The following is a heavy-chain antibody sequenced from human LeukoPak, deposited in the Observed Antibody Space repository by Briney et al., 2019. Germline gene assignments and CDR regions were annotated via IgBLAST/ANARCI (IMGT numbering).Heavy chain of an antibody. CDR2: IKEDGSEK. D-gene: IGHD3-9*01. CDR3: ARNDILTGYPGFDY. V-gene: IGHV3-7*01. CDR1: GFIFSNYW. Sequence: PGGSLRLSCAASGFIFSNYWMSWVRQAPGKGLEWVANIKEDGSEKNYVDSEKGRFTISRDNAKNSLYLQMNSLRAEDTAVYYCARNDILTGYPGFDYWGQGTLVTVSS. J-gene: IGHJ4*02.